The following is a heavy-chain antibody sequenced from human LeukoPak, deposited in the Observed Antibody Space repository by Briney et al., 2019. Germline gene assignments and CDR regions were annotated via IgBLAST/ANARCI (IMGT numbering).Heavy chain of an antibody. CDR3: ARQHGSYALYYYYYYMDV. CDR1: GYTFTSYY. Sequence: GASVKVSCKASGYTFTSYYIHWVRQAPGQGLEWMGLINPSGGSTNYAQKFQGRVTMTRDTSTSTVYMELSSLRSDDTAVYYCARQHGSYALYYYYYYMDVWGKGTTVTVSS. D-gene: IGHD1-26*01. V-gene: IGHV1-46*01. J-gene: IGHJ6*03. CDR2: INPSGGST.